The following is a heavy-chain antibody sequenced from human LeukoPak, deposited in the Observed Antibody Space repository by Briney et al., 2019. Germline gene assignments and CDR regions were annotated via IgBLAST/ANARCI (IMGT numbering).Heavy chain of an antibody. J-gene: IGHJ5*02. CDR2: ISYDGTNK. V-gene: IGHV3-30*07. Sequence: PGRSLRLSCAASGFTFSRYAMHWVRQAPGKGLEWVAVISYDGTNKYYADSVKGRFTISRDNSKNTLYLQMDSLRAEDTAVYYCAKDLRRGNSRWFDPWGQGTLVTVSS. D-gene: IGHD4-23*01. CDR1: GFTFSRYA. CDR3: AKDLRRGNSRWFDP.